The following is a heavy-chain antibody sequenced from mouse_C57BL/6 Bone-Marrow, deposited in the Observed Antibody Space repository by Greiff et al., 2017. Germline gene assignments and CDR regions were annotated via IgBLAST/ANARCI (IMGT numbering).Heavy chain of an antibody. CDR3: TYDYDERPYFDY. J-gene: IGHJ2*01. D-gene: IGHD2-4*01. CDR1: GYSFTDYN. CDR2: INPNYGTT. Sequence: VQLHQSGPELVEPGASVKISCKASGYSFTDYNMNWVKQSNGKSLEWIGVINPNYGTTSYNQKFKGKATLTVDQSSSTAYMKLNSLTSENSAVYYCTYDYDERPYFDYWGQGTTLTVSS. V-gene: IGHV1-39*01.